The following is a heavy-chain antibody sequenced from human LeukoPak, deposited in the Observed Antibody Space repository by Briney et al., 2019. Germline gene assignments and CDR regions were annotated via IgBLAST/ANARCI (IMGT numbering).Heavy chain of an antibody. D-gene: IGHD3-9*01. CDR2: IYHSGST. J-gene: IGHJ1*01. CDR1: GYSISSGYY. CDR3: ARAAVDVLRYFD. V-gene: IGHV4-38-2*02. Sequence: PSETLSLTCTVSGYSISSGYYWGWIRQPPGKGLEWIGSIYHSGSTYYKPSLKSRVTISLDTSKNQFSLKLSSVTAADTAVYYCARAAVDVLRYFDWGQGTLVTVSS.